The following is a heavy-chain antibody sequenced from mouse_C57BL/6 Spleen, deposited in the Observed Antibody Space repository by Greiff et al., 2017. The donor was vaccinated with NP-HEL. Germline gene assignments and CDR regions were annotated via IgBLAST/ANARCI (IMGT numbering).Heavy chain of an antibody. J-gene: IGHJ2*01. CDR2: ISSGGSYT. CDR3: ARHEYSFFDY. CDR1: GFTFSSYG. V-gene: IGHV5-6*01. D-gene: IGHD5-1*01. Sequence: EVQGVESGGDLVKPGGSLKLSCAASGFTFSSYGMSWVRQTPDKRLEWVATISSGGSYTYYPDSVKGRFTISRDNAKNTLYLQMSSLKSEDTAMYYCARHEYSFFDYWGQGTTLTVSS.